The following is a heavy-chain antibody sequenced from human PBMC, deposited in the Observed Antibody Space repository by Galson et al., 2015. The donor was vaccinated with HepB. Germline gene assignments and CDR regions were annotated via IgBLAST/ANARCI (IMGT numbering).Heavy chain of an antibody. V-gene: IGHV4-30-2*01. CDR2: IYHTGST. D-gene: IGHD6-25*01. Sequence: VSGASISSGGYSWSWIRQPPGKGLEWIGYIYHTGSTYYNPSLKSRVTISVDRSKNQFSLKLSSVTAADTAVYYCARGAAIYYFGMDVWGQGTTVTVSS. J-gene: IGHJ6*02. CDR3: ARGAAIYYFGMDV. CDR1: GASISSGGYS.